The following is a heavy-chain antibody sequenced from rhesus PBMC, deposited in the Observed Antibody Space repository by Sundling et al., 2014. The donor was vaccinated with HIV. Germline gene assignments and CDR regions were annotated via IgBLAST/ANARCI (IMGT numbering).Heavy chain of an antibody. J-gene: IGHJ6*01. CDR1: GGSISSNY. V-gene: IGHV4-173*01. D-gene: IGHD1-1-1*01. CDR2: IYGSSGST. Sequence: QLQLQESGPGLVKPSETLSLTCAVSGGSISSNYWSWIRQPPGKGLEWIGRIYGSSGSTDYNPSLKSRVTISTDTSTNQFSLKLNSVTAADTALYFCARLHSWNYNWGLDSWGQGVVVTVSS. CDR3: ARLHSWNYNWGLDS.